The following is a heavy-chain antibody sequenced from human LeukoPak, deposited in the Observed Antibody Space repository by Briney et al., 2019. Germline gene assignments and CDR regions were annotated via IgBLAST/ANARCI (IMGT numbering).Heavy chain of an antibody. CDR2: MNPNSGNA. Sequence: ASVKVSCKASGYTFTSYDINWVRQATGQGLEWMGWMNPNSGNAGYAQKFQGRVTMTRNTSISTAYMELSSLRSEDTAVYYCARGGRRQQWLPPWHWGQGTLVTVSS. CDR3: ARGGRRQQWLPPWH. J-gene: IGHJ4*02. V-gene: IGHV1-8*01. CDR1: GYTFTSYD. D-gene: IGHD6-19*01.